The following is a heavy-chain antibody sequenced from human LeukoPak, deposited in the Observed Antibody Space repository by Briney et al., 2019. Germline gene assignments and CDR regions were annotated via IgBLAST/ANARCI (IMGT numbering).Heavy chain of an antibody. J-gene: IGHJ5*02. Sequence: GGSLRLSCAASGVTFSSYAMSWVRQAPGKGLEWVSAISGSGGSTYYADSVKGRFTISRDNSKNTLYLQMNSLRAEDTAVYYCAKAPGYDILTGYSPLIRFAPWGQGTLVTVSS. CDR1: GVTFSSYA. V-gene: IGHV3-23*01. D-gene: IGHD3-9*01. CDR3: AKAPGYDILTGYSPLIRFAP. CDR2: ISGSGGST.